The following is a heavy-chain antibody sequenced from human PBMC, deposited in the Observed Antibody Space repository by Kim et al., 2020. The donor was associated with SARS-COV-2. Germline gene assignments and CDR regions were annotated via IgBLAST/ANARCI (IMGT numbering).Heavy chain of an antibody. CDR3: ARWGKKSGYSYGRDAFDI. V-gene: IGHV4-31*02. D-gene: IGHD5-18*01. Sequence: KSRVTISVDTAKTQFSLKLSSVTAADTAVYYCARWGKKSGYSYGRDAFDIWGQGTMVTVSS. J-gene: IGHJ3*02.